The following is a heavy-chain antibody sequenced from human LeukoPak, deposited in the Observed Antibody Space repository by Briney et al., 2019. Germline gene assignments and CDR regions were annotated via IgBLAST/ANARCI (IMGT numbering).Heavy chain of an antibody. Sequence: PGGSLRLSCAASGFTFSNYAMSWVRQAPGKGLEWVGRIKSKTDGGTTDYAAPVKGRFTISRDDSKNTLYLQMNSLKTEDTAVYYCTTAPYCSGGSCRAWGQGTLVTVSS. CDR1: GFTFSNYA. CDR3: TTAPYCSGGSCRA. J-gene: IGHJ4*02. V-gene: IGHV3-15*01. D-gene: IGHD2-15*01. CDR2: IKSKTDGGTT.